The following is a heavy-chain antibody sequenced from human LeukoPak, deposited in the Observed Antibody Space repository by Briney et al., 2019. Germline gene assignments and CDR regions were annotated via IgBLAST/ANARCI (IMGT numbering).Heavy chain of an antibody. CDR1: GGSISGSSSY. CDR2: MYYSGSA. Sequence: SETLSLTCTVSGGSISGSSSYWGWIRQPPGKGLEWIGSMYYSGSANYNPSLKGRVTISVDTSKNQFSLTLSSVTAADTAVYYCARAGDYYVSGSYLGYWGQGTLVTVSS. J-gene: IGHJ4*02. V-gene: IGHV4-39*07. D-gene: IGHD3-10*01. CDR3: ARAGDYYVSGSYLGY.